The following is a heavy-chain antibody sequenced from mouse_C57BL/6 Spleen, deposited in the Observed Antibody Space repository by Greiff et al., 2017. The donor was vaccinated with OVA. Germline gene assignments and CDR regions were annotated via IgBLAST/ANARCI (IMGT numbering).Heavy chain of an antibody. V-gene: IGHV1-85*01. CDR3: ARYPYGYYYAMDY. D-gene: IGHD2-2*01. CDR2: IYPRAGST. Sequence: QVQLQQSGPELVKPGASVKLSCKASGYTFTSYDINWVKQRPGQGLEWIGWIYPRAGSTKYNEKFKGKATLTVDTSSSTAYMELHSLTSEDSAVYFCARYPYGYYYAMDYWGQGTSVTVSS. J-gene: IGHJ4*01. CDR1: GYTFTSYD.